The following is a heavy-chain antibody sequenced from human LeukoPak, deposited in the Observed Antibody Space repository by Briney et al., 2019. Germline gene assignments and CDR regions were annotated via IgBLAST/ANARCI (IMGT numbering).Heavy chain of an antibody. D-gene: IGHD3-22*01. J-gene: IGHJ3*02. CDR1: GFTFSSYA. Sequence: GGSLRLSCAASGFTFSSYAMSWVRQAPGKGLEWVSANSGSGGSTYYADSVKGRFTISRDNSKNTLYLQMNSLRAEDTAVYYCAKDPSGGYYDSSGYRLDAFDIWGQGTMVTVSS. CDR2: NSGSGGST. V-gene: IGHV3-23*01. CDR3: AKDPSGGYYDSSGYRLDAFDI.